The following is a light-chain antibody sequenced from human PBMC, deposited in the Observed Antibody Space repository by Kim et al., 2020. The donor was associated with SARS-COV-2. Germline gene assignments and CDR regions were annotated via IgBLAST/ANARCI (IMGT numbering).Light chain of an antibody. CDR3: QAWDSSTVV. CDR2: QDS. V-gene: IGLV3-1*01. Sequence: SGSPGQTARITCSGDKLGDKYACWYQQKPGQSPVLVIYQDSKRPSGIPGRFSGSNSGNTATLTISGTQAMDEADYYCQAWDSSTVVFGGGTKVTVL. CDR1: KLGDKY. J-gene: IGLJ2*01.